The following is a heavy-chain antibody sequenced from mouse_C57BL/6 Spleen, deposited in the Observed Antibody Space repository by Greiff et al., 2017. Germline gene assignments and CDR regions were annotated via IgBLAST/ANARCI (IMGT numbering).Heavy chain of an antibody. D-gene: IGHD1-1*01. CDR2: ISSGSSTI. Sequence: EVQLVESGGGLVKPGGSLKLSCAASGFTFSDYGMHWVRQAPEKGLEWVAYISSGSSTIYYADTVKGRFTISRDNAKNTLFLQMTSLRSEDTAMYYCARPAYYYGSSLYYAMDYWGQGTSVTVSS. CDR1: GFTFSDYG. J-gene: IGHJ4*01. V-gene: IGHV5-17*01. CDR3: ARPAYYYGSSLYYAMDY.